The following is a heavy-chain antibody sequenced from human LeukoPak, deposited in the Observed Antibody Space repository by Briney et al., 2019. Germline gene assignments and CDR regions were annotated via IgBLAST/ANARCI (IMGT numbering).Heavy chain of an antibody. CDR2: ISGSGGST. D-gene: IGHD3-10*01. CDR3: ARQARGYGSGSFFGY. Sequence: GPSLRLSCAASGFTFSSYAMSWVRQAPGKGLEWVSAISGSGGSTYYADSVKGRFTISRDNSKNTLYLQMNSLRAEDTAVYYCARQARGYGSGSFFGYWGQGTLVTVSS. V-gene: IGHV3-23*01. CDR1: GFTFSSYA. J-gene: IGHJ4*02.